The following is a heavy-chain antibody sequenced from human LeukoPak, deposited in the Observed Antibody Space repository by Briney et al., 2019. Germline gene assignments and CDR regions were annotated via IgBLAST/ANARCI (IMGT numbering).Heavy chain of an antibody. V-gene: IGHV1-2*02. D-gene: IGHD6-13*01. Sequence: GASVKVSCKASVYTFTGYFMHWVRQAPGQGLEWMGWINPNSGGTNFALKFQGRVTMTRDTSISTVYMELSRLRSDDTAVYYCARDRAAAATTFDYWGQGTLVTVSS. CDR1: VYTFTGYF. CDR3: ARDRAAAATTFDY. CDR2: INPNSGGT. J-gene: IGHJ4*02.